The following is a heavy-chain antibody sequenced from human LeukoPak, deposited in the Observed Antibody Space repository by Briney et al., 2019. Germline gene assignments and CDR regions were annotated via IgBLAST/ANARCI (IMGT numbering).Heavy chain of an antibody. V-gene: IGHV3-48*04. J-gene: IGHJ4*02. D-gene: IGHD2/OR15-2a*01. CDR1: GFTFSQYS. CDR2: ISSISGAK. CDR3: ASTAFPATPTFDY. Sequence: GGSLRLSCAASGFTFSQYSMNWVRQAPGEGLEWLSYISSISGAKYYANSVKGRFTISRDNAKNSLYLQMNSLRAEDTAVYYCASTAFPATPTFDYWGQGTLVTVSS.